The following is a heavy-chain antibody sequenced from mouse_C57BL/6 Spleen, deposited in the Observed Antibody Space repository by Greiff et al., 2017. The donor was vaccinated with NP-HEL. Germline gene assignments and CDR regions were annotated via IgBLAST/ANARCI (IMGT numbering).Heavy chain of an antibody. D-gene: IGHD1-1*01. V-gene: IGHV5-17*01. CDR2: ISSGSSTI. J-gene: IGHJ4*01. CDR1: GFTFSDYG. CDR3: ASPGVGAMDY. Sequence: EVNLVESGGGLVKPGGSLKLSCAASGFTFSDYGMHWVRQAPEKGLEWVAYISSGSSTIYYADTVKGRFTISRDNAKNTLFLQMTSLRSEDTAMYYCASPGVGAMDYWGQGTSVTVSS.